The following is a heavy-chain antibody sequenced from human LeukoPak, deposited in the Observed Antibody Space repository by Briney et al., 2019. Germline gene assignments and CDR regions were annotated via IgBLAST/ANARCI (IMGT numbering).Heavy chain of an antibody. D-gene: IGHD1-26*01. CDR2: IRSNANSYAT. CDR3: TRLRATTPDYYYGMDV. Sequence: GGSLTLSCAASGFTFSGSAMHWVRQAYGQGLEWVGRIRSNANSYATAYAASVKGRFTISRDDSKTTAYLQMNSLKTEDTAVYYCTRLRATTPDYYYGMDVWGQGATVTVSS. CDR1: GFTFSGSA. V-gene: IGHV3-73*01. J-gene: IGHJ6*02.